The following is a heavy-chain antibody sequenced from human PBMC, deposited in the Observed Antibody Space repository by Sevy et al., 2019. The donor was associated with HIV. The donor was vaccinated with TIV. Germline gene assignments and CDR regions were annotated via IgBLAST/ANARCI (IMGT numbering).Heavy chain of an antibody. J-gene: IGHJ4*02. CDR1: GLTFSGSA. V-gene: IGHV3-73*01. CDR3: TCHRLGIAAAGTNLDFDY. D-gene: IGHD6-13*01. CDR2: IRSKANSYAT. Sequence: GGSLRLSCAASGLTFSGSAMHWVRQASGKGLEWVGRIRSKANSYATAYAASVKGRFTISRDDSKNTAYLQMNSLKTEDTAVYYCTCHRLGIAAAGTNLDFDYWGQGTLVTVSS.